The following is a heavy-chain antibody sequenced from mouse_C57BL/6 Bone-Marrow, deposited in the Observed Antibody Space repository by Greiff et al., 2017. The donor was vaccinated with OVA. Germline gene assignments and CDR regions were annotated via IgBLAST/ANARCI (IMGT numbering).Heavy chain of an antibody. Sequence: QVQLQQPGAELVKPGASVKLSCKASGYTFTSYWMHWVKQRPGQGLEWIGMIHPNSGSTNYNEKFKSKATLTVDKSSSTAYMQLSSLTSEDSAVYYCARSPYDYGPVDYWGQGTTLTVSA. CDR2: IHPNSGST. V-gene: IGHV1-64*01. CDR3: ARSPYDYGPVDY. J-gene: IGHJ2*01. D-gene: IGHD1-1*01. CDR1: GYTFTSYW.